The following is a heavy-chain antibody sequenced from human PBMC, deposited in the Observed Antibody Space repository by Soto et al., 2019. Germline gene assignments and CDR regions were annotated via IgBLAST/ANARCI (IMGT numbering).Heavy chain of an antibody. D-gene: IGHD3-10*01. CDR3: ERVSETRLLFDY. V-gene: IGHV1-69*13. Sequence: SSVKVSCKASGYTFTAYYMHWVRQAPGQGLEWMGGIIPIFGTANYAQKFQGRVTITADESTSTAYMELSSLRSEDTAVYYCERVSETRLLFDYSGQGTLVT. CDR2: IIPIFGTA. J-gene: IGHJ4*02. CDR1: GYTFTAYY.